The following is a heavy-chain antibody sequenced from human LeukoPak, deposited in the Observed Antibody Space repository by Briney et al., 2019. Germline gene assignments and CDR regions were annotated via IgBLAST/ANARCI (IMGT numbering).Heavy chain of an antibody. D-gene: IGHD1-26*01. CDR3: VRDTGGSGSYPDY. CDR2: IKQDGSER. Sequence: GGSLRLSCAASGFTFSNYWMTWVRQAPGKGLEWVANIKQDGSERYYVDSVRGRFTISRDNAKNSVYLQVNSLRVEDTAMYYCVRDTGGSGSYPDYWGQGVLVTVSS. J-gene: IGHJ4*02. V-gene: IGHV3-7*01. CDR1: GFTFSNYW.